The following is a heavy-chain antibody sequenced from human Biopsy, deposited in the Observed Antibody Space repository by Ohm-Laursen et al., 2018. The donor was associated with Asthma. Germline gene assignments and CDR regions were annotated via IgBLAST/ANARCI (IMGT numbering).Heavy chain of an antibody. CDR1: GGSISSDDYY. Sequence: SETLSLTCPVSGGSISSDDYYWGWIRQAPGKGLEWIAYIYSSGDTYYSPSLKSRVSISLDTPKNQFSLRLTSVTAADTAVYYCARDRAMISETWGQGTLVTVSS. CDR2: IYSSGDT. D-gene: IGHD3-22*01. V-gene: IGHV4-30-4*01. CDR3: ARDRAMISET. J-gene: IGHJ5*02.